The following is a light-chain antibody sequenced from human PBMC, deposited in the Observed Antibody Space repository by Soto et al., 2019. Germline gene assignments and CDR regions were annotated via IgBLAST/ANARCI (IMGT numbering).Light chain of an antibody. CDR3: QEYNNWHPVT. J-gene: IGKJ4*01. V-gene: IGKV3-15*01. Sequence: EIVLTQSPATLSLSPGERATLSCRASQSVSNELAWYQQKPGQAPRLLIYGASTRATGIPARFSGSGSGTEFTLTISSLQSEDFAVYYCQEYNNWHPVTFGGGTKVDI. CDR2: GAS. CDR1: QSVSNE.